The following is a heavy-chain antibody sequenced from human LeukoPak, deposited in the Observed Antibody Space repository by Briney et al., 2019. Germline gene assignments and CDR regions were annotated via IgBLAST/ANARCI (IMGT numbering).Heavy chain of an antibody. CDR2: ISSSSSYI. V-gene: IGHV3-21*01. J-gene: IGHJ3*02. D-gene: IGHD3-22*01. Sequence: GGSLRLSCAASGFTFSSYSMNWVRQAPGKGLEWVSSISSSSSYIYYADSVKGRFTISRDNAKNSLYLQMNSLRAEDTAVYYCARDGYYYDSSGYYYVPADAFDIWGQGTMVTVSS. CDR1: GFTFSSYS. CDR3: ARDGYYYDSSGYYYVPADAFDI.